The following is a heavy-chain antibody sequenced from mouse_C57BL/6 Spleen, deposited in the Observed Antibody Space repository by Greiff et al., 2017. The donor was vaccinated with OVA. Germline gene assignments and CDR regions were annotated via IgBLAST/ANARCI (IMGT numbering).Heavy chain of an antibody. CDR1: GFTFSSYA. Sequence: EVQLVESGGGLVKPRGSLKLSCAASGFTFSSYAMSWVRQTPEKRLEWVATISDGGSYTYYPDNVKGRFTISRDNAKNNLYLQMSHLKSEDTAMYYCARGTDGSSPAWFAYWGQGTLVTVSA. CDR2: ISDGGSYT. V-gene: IGHV5-4*01. J-gene: IGHJ3*01. CDR3: ARGTDGSSPAWFAY. D-gene: IGHD1-1*01.